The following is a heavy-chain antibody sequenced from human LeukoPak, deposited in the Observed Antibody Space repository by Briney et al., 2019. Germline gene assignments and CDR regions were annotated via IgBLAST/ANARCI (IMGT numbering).Heavy chain of an antibody. D-gene: IGHD5-18*01. V-gene: IGHV3-30*18. Sequence: AGSLRLSCAPYGFTFSSYCTHWDSQPPGKGLEWVAVISYDGSNKYYADSVKGRFTISRGNSKNTLYLQMTSLRAEDTAVYCWAKETNGYYRQYYFDYWGQGTLVTVPS. CDR3: AKETNGYYRQYYFDY. CDR2: ISYDGSNK. J-gene: IGHJ4*02. CDR1: GFTFSSYC.